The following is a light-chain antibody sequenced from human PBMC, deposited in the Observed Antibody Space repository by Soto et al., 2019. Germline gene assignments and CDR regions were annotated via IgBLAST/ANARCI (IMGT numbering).Light chain of an antibody. CDR2: EDT. Sequence: QSVLTQPASVSGSPGQSITISCTGTSSDVGGYKLVSWYQQYPGKAPKLILYEDTKRPSGVSNRFSGSKSGNTASLTISGLQDEDEADYHCCSYADTFWVFGGGTKLTVL. CDR3: CSYADTFWV. J-gene: IGLJ3*02. CDR1: SSDVGGYKL. V-gene: IGLV2-23*01.